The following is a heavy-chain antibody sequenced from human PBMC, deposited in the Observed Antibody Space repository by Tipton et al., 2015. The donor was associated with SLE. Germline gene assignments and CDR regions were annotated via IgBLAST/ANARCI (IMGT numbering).Heavy chain of an antibody. CDR1: GDSITSYY. V-gene: IGHV4-59*01. Sequence: TLSLTCNVSGDSITSYYWSWLRQPPGKGLEWIGFIYHRGSTHYNPSLKSRVTLSLDTSKSQFSLRLSSVTAADTAVYYCAKDFQAIGELGWYFDVWGRGTLVTVSS. CDR3: AKDFQAIGELGWYFDV. J-gene: IGHJ2*01. CDR2: IYHRGST. D-gene: IGHD3-10*01.